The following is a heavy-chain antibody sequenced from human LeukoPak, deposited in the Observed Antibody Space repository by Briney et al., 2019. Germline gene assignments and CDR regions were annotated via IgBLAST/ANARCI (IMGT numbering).Heavy chain of an antibody. CDR2: IKQDESEK. V-gene: IGHV3-7*03. D-gene: IGHD3-10*01. J-gene: IGHJ3*02. Sequence: GGSLRLSCAASGFTFSSYWMSWVRQAPGKGLEWVANIKQDESEKYYVDSVKGRFTISRDNAKNSLFLQMNSLKASDTAFYYCARRGRLTWYGELIYGDAFDIWGQGTVVTVSS. CDR1: GFTFSSYW. CDR3: ARRGRLTWYGELIYGDAFDI.